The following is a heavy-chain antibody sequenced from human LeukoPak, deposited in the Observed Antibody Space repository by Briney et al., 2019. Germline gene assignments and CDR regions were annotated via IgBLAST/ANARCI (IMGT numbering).Heavy chain of an antibody. CDR1: GYSFTSHG. V-gene: IGHV1-18*01. CDR3: ARGWGSYSAY. CDR2: ISGYDGNR. D-gene: IGHD3-16*01. J-gene: IGHJ4*02. Sequence: ASVKVSCKASGYSFTSHGISWVRQAPGQGLEWMGWISGYDGNRKYAQKVQGRVAMTTDTSTSTAYMELRSLRSDDTAVYFCARGWGSYSAYWGQGTPVAVSS.